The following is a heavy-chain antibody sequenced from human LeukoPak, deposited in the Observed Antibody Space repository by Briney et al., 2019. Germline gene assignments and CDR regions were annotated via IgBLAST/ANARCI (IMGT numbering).Heavy chain of an antibody. J-gene: IGHJ4*02. CDR1: GFTFSSYS. Sequence: GGSLRLSCAASGFTFSSYSMNWVRQAPGKGLEWVSSISSSSSYIYYADSVKGRFTISRDNAKNSLYLQMNSLRAEDTAEYYCARVGVDIELKQRSGYFDYWGQGTLVTVSS. D-gene: IGHD2-15*01. V-gene: IGHV3-21*01. CDR2: ISSSSSYI. CDR3: ARVGVDIELKQRSGYFDY.